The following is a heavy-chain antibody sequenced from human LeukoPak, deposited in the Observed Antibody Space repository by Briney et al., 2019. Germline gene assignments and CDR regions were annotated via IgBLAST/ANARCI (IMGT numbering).Heavy chain of an antibody. CDR2: IYYRGST. V-gene: IGHV4-39*07. CDR1: GGSISSSSYY. J-gene: IGHJ6*03. CDR3: ARVYYYYYYMDI. Sequence: SETLSLTCTVSGGSISSSSYYWGWIRQPPGNGLEWIGGIYYRGSTYYNPSLKSRVTISVDTSKNQFSLKLTSVTAADTAVYYCARVYYYYYYMDIWGKGTTVTVSS.